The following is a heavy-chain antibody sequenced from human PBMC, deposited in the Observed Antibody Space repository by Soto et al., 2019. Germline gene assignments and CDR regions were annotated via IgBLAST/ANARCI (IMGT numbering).Heavy chain of an antibody. CDR3: ARVKPVDYYGMAP. CDR1: GGSMSSYY. CDR2: IYSSGST. V-gene: IGHV4-4*07. D-gene: IGHD2-2*01. Sequence: LSETLSLTCSVSGGSMSSYYWAWIRQPAGKGLEWIGRIYSSGSTDYNPSLKSRVTMSVDTSKNQFSLRLSSVTAEDTAIYLCARVKPVDYYGMAPWGQGTTVTVSS. J-gene: IGHJ6*02.